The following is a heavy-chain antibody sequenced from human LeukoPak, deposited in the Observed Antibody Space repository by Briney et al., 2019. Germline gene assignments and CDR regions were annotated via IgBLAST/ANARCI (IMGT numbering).Heavy chain of an antibody. V-gene: IGHV3-21*01. D-gene: IGHD2-15*01. CDR2: ISSSSSYI. Sequence: KTGGSLRLSCAASGFTFSSYSMNWVRQAPGKGLDWVSSISSSSSYIYYADSVKGRFTISRDNAKNSLYLQMNSLRAEDTAVYYCARGSYCSGGSCFDYWGQGTLVTVSS. J-gene: IGHJ4*02. CDR3: ARGSYCSGGSCFDY. CDR1: GFTFSSYS.